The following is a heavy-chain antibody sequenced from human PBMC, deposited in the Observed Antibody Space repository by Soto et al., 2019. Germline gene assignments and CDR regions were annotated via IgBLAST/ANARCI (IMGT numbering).Heavy chain of an antibody. CDR3: ARHNSIYCSSTSCSPYYMDV. CDR2: IYYSGST. J-gene: IGHJ6*03. Sequence: QLQLQESGPGLVKPSETLSLTCTVSGGSISSSSYYWGWIRQPPGKGLEWIGSIYYSGSTYYNPSLQSRVTISVDTSKNQFSLKLSSVTAADTAVYYCARHNSIYCSSTSCSPYYMDVWGKGTTVTVSS. V-gene: IGHV4-39*01. CDR1: GGSISSSSYY. D-gene: IGHD2-2*01.